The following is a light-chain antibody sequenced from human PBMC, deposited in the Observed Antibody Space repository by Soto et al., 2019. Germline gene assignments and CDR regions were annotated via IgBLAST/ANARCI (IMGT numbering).Light chain of an antibody. V-gene: IGLV1-51*02. CDR1: SSNIGNNY. CDR3: GTWDSSLRAGRV. CDR2: ENN. Sequence: QSELTRRPSVSAAPGEKVTISCSGSSSNIGNNYVSWYQQLPGTAPKLLIYENNKRPSGIPDRFSGSKSGTSATLGITGLQTGDEAYYYCGTWDSSLRAGRVFRTGTKLTDL. J-gene: IGLJ1*01.